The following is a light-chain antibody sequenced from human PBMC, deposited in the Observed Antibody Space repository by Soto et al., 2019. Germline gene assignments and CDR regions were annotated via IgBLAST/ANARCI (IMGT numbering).Light chain of an antibody. V-gene: IGKV3-11*01. Sequence: EIVLTQSPATLSLSPGDRATLSCRPSQSVINSLAWYQQKPGKAPRLLIYATSNMATGIPARFSGSGSGTDFTLIISSLEPEDFAAYYCQQDDNWPLTFGRGTKLEIK. J-gene: IGKJ4*01. CDR2: ATS. CDR3: QQDDNWPLT. CDR1: QSVINS.